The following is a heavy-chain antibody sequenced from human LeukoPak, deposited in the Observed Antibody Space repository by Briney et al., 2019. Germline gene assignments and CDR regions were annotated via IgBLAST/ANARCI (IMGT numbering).Heavy chain of an antibody. D-gene: IGHD5-18*01. J-gene: IGHJ6*03. CDR2: INHSGST. CDR1: GGSFSGYY. CDR3: AKVNRRGYSYGLSYSYMDV. V-gene: IGHV4-34*01. Sequence: SETLSLTCAVYGGSFSGYYWSWIRQPPGKGLEWIGEINHSGSTNYNPSLKSRVTISVDTSKNQFSLKLSSVTAADTAVYYCAKVNRRGYSYGLSYSYMDVWGKGTTVTISS.